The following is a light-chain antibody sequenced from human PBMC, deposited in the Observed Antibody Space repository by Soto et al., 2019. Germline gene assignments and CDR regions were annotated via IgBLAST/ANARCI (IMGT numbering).Light chain of an antibody. J-gene: IGLJ1*01. CDR3: ISYTSRSTYV. V-gene: IGLV2-14*01. CDR2: EVS. CDR1: SSDVGGYNY. Sequence: QSALTQPASVSGSPVQSITISCTGTSSDVGGYNYVAWYQQHPGKAPKLMIYEVSNRPSGVSNRFSGSKSGNSASLTISGLQAEDVAADYCISYTSRSTYVFGSGTKVTVL.